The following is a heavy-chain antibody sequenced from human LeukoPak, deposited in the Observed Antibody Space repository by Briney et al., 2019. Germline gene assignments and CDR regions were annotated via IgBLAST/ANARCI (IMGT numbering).Heavy chain of an antibody. D-gene: IGHD3-22*01. J-gene: IGHJ5*02. Sequence: SETLSLTCTVSGGSISSSSYYWGWIRQPPGKGLEWIGSIYYSGSTYYNPSLKRRVTISVDTSKTQFSLKLSSVTAADTAVYYCARQSYYYDSSGYYEVSWFDPWGQGTLVTVSS. CDR1: GGSISSSSYY. CDR2: IYYSGST. CDR3: ARQSYYYDSSGYYEVSWFDP. V-gene: IGHV4-39*01.